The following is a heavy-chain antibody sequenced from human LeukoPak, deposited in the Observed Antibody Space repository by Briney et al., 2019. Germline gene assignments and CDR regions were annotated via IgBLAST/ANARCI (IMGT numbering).Heavy chain of an antibody. CDR3: ASVREDPAFGELYRYLDY. V-gene: IGHV3-53*01. D-gene: IGHD3-10*01. Sequence: RPGGSLRLSCAASGFTVSSNYMSWVRQAPGKGLEWVSVIYSGGSTYYADSVKGRFTISRDNSKNTLYLQMNSLRAEDTAVYYCASVREDPAFGELYRYLDYWGQGTLVTVSS. CDR1: GFTVSSNY. CDR2: IYSGGST. J-gene: IGHJ4*02.